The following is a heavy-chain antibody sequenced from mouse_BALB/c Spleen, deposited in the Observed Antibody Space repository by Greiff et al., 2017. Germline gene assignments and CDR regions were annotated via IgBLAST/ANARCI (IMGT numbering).Heavy chain of an antibody. J-gene: IGHJ4*01. CDR2: ISYSGST. Sequence: EVMLVESGPGLVKPSQSLSLTCTVTGYSITSDYAWNWIRQFPGNKLEWMGYISYSGSTSYNPSLKSRISITRDTSKNQFFLQLNSVTTEDTATYYCATHYDYDLYYAMDYWGQGTSVTVSS. D-gene: IGHD2-4*01. CDR3: ATHYDYDLYYAMDY. V-gene: IGHV3-2*02. CDR1: GYSITSDYA.